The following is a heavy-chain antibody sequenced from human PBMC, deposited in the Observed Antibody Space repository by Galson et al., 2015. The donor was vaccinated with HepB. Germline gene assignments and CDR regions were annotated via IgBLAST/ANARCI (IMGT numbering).Heavy chain of an antibody. D-gene: IGHD6-13*01. V-gene: IGHV3-73*01. CDR2: IGSKANNYAT. CDR3: LRLGDLSGYSGS. CDR1: GFTFSGSA. J-gene: IGHJ4*02. Sequence: SLRLSCAGSGFTFSGSAMHWVRQASGKGLEWVGRIGSKANNYATEYAASVKGRFTISRDDSKNTAFLQMNSLRTEDTAVYYCLRLGDLSGYSGSWGQGTLVTVSS.